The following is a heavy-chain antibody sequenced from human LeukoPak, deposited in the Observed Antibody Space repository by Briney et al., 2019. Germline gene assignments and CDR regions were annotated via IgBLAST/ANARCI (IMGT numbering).Heavy chain of an antibody. V-gene: IGHV1-8*01. D-gene: IGHD6-19*01. Sequence: GASVKLSCKASGYSFTNFDINWVRRATGQGLEWMGWMNPNSGNKGYAQKFQGRVTMTMNTSITTAYMELSSLRSEDTAVYYCARGPQWRGDYYYMDVWGRGTTVTVSS. CDR3: ARGPQWRGDYYYMDV. J-gene: IGHJ6*03. CDR2: MNPNSGNK. CDR1: GYSFTNFD.